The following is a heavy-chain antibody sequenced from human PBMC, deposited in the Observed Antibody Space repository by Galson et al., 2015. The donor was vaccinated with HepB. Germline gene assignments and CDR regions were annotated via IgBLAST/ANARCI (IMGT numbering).Heavy chain of an antibody. CDR3: AKDPKDLSWDFWSGTRLYGMDV. CDR1: GFTFSSYA. V-gene: IGHV3-23*01. CDR2: ISGSGGST. D-gene: IGHD3-3*01. J-gene: IGHJ6*02. Sequence: SLRLSCAASGFTFSSYAMSWVRQAPGKGLEWVSAISGSGGSTYYADSMKGRFTISRDNSKNTLYLQMNSLRAEDTAVYYCAKDPKDLSWDFWSGTRLYGMDVWGQGTTVTVSS.